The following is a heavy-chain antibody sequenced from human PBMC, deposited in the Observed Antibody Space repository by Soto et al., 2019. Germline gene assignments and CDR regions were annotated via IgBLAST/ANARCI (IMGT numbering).Heavy chain of an antibody. Sequence: ASVKVSCKASGDTFSGYYMHWVRQAPGQGLEWLGWINPDSGGTDYERKFQGRVTMTRDTSIRTAYMEMSGLRSDDTAVYYCVTGYSSRWYWFDPWGQGTLVTVSS. V-gene: IGHV1-2*02. CDR3: VTGYSSRWYWFDP. D-gene: IGHD6-19*01. J-gene: IGHJ5*02. CDR2: INPDSGGT. CDR1: GDTFSGYY.